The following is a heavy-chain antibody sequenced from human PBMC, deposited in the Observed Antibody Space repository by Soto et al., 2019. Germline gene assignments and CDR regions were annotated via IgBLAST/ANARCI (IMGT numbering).Heavy chain of an antibody. Sequence: SSETLSLTCTVSGGSISSYYRNWIRQPPGKGLEWIGYIYYGGSTNYNPSLKSRVTISVDTSKNQFSLKLSSVTAADTAVYYCARDGPVDFYDSSAHYYWSSSEGWFDPWGQGTLVTVSS. D-gene: IGHD3-22*01. J-gene: IGHJ5*02. CDR2: IYYGGST. V-gene: IGHV4-59*01. CDR3: ARDGPVDFYDSSAHYYWSSSEGWFDP. CDR1: GGSISSYY.